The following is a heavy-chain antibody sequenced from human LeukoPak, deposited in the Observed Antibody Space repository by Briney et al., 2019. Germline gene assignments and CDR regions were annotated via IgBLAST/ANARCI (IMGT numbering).Heavy chain of an antibody. CDR3: ARGYCSSTSCYDGSYYYYMDV. Sequence: GASVKVSCKASGGTFSSYAISWVRQAPGQGLEWMGGIIPIFGTANYAQKFQGRVTITADESTSTAYMELSSLRSEDTAVYYCARGYCSSTSCYDGSYYYYMDVWGKETTVTVSS. V-gene: IGHV1-69*13. D-gene: IGHD2-2*01. CDR2: IIPIFGTA. CDR1: GGTFSSYA. J-gene: IGHJ6*03.